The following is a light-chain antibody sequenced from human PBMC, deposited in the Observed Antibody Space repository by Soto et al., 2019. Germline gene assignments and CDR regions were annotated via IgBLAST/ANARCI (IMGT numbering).Light chain of an antibody. V-gene: IGLV2-8*01. Sequence: QSALTQPPSASGSPGQSVTISCTGTSSYVGDYNYVSWYQQHPGKAPKLMIYEVTKRPSGVPDRFSGSKSGNTASLTVSGLRAEDEADYFCSSYAGRNNVIFGGGTKLTVL. CDR2: EVT. CDR1: SSYVGDYNY. CDR3: SSYAGRNNVI. J-gene: IGLJ2*01.